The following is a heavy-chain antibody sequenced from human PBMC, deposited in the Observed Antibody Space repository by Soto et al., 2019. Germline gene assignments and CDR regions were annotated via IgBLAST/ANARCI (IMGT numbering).Heavy chain of an antibody. CDR1: GFTLSTSA. Sequence: PGGSLRLSYKVSGFTLSTSAMNWVRQAPGKGLEWVSYINSDGDVRHYADSVKGRFTVSRDNAKKLVYLQMNNVGAADTAVYFCSRRDVFDLWGQGATVTVSS. V-gene: IGHV3-48*01. CDR2: INSDGDVR. CDR3: SRRDVFDL. J-gene: IGHJ3*01. D-gene: IGHD2-2*01.